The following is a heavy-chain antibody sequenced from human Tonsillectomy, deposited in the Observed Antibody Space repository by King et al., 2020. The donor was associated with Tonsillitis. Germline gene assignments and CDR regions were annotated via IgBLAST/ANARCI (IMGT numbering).Heavy chain of an antibody. CDR1: GYRFTDHF. J-gene: IGHJ5*02. CDR3: ARGGEPYLLTTWFDP. CDR2: VHSKNGGP. D-gene: IGHD4-11*01. Sequence: QLVQSGPEVKKPGASVKVSCKASGYRFTDHFIHGGRHAPGQGLEWIGWVHSKNGGPEFAQNFAVRVTLTRDPTISTTYMELNILRYDDTAVYYCARGGEPYLLTTWFDPWGQGALVTVSA. V-gene: IGHV1-2*02.